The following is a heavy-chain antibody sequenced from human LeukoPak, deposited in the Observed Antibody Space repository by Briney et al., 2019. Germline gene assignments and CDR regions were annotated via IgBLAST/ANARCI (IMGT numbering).Heavy chain of an antibody. D-gene: IGHD6-19*01. CDR2: ISGSGGST. CDR3: AKYRWLVRGGFDY. V-gene: IGHV3-23*01. CDR1: GFTFSSYA. Sequence: GSLRLSCTASGFTFSSYAMSWVRQAPGKGLEWVSAISGSGGSTYYADSVKGRFTISRDNSKNTLYLQMNSLRAEDTAVYYCAKYRWLVRGGFDYWGQGTLVTVSS. J-gene: IGHJ4*02.